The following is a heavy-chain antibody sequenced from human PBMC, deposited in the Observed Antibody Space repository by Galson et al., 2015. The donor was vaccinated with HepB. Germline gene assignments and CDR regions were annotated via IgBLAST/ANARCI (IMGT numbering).Heavy chain of an antibody. CDR2: IYYSGST. J-gene: IGHJ5*02. CDR3: ARVSGGYSYVYWFDP. D-gene: IGHD5-18*01. Sequence: ETLSLTCTVSGGSISSYYWSWIRQPPGKGLEWIGYIYYSGSTNYNPSLKSRVTISVDTSKNQFSLKLSSVTAADTAVYYCARVSGGYSYVYWFDPWGQGTLVTVSS. V-gene: IGHV4-59*01. CDR1: GGSISSYY.